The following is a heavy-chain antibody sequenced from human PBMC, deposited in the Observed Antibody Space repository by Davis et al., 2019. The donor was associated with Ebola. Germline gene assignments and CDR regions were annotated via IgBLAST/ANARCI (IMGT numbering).Heavy chain of an antibody. J-gene: IGHJ4*02. Sequence: PSETLSLTCAVYGGSFSGYYWSWIRQPPGKGLEWIGEINHSGSTNYNPSLKSRVTISVDTSKNQFSLKLSSVTAADTAVYYCARDQGSGSSRLFDYWGQGTLVTVSS. CDR3: ARDQGSGSSRLFDY. CDR1: GGSFSGYY. D-gene: IGHD3-10*01. V-gene: IGHV4-34*01. CDR2: INHSGST.